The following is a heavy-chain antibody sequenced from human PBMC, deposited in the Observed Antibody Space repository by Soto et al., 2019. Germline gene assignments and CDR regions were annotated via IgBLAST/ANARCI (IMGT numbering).Heavy chain of an antibody. J-gene: IGHJ6*02. CDR2: ISGSGGST. D-gene: IGHD5-18*01. V-gene: IGHV3-23*01. CDR3: AKAGGGSYSYGWFNGMDV. Sequence: GGSLRLSCAASGFTFSSYAMSWVRQAPGKGLEWVSAISGSGGSTYYADSVKGRFTISRDNSKNTLYLQVNSLRAEDTAVYYCAKAGGGSYSYGWFNGMDVWGQGTTVTVSS. CDR1: GFTFSSYA.